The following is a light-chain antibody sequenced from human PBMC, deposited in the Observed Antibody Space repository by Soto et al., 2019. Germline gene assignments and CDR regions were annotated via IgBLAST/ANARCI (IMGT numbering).Light chain of an antibody. J-gene: IGLJ6*01. CDR1: SSDVGGSNY. CDR3: CSRTTSSIYL. V-gene: IGLV2-14*01. Sequence: QSALTPPASVSGSPGQSITISCIGTSSDVGGSNYVSWYQHHPGKAPKLMISEVSNRPSRVSNRFSGSKSGNTASLTISGLQAEDEDDYYCCSRTTSSIYLFGSGTKVTVL. CDR2: EVS.